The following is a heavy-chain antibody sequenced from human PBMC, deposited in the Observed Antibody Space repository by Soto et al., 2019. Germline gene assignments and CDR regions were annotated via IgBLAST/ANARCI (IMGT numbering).Heavy chain of an antibody. D-gene: IGHD2-2*01. J-gene: IGHJ6*02. CDR1: GGTFSSYA. CDR3: AREWSRSYQLRQYGMDV. V-gene: IGHV1-69*06. CDR2: IIPIFGTA. Sequence: SVKVSCKASGGTFSSYAISWVRQAPGQGLEWMGGIIPIFGTANYAQKFQGRVTITADKSTSTAYMELSSLRSEDTAVYYCAREWSRSYQLRQYGMDVWGQGTTVTVSS.